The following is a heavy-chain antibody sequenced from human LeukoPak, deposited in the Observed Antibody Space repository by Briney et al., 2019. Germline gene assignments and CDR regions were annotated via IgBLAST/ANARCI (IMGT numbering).Heavy chain of an antibody. D-gene: IGHD4-17*01. J-gene: IGHJ6*03. CDR3: ARDRGGDYGRGRYYYYYYMDV. Sequence: ASVKVPCKASGYTFTSYYMHWVRQAPGQGLEWMGIINPSGGSTSYAQKFQGRVTMTRDTSTSTVYMELSSLRSEDTAVYYCARDRGGDYGRGRYYYYYYMDVWGKGTTVTVSS. CDR1: GYTFTSYY. CDR2: INPSGGST. V-gene: IGHV1-46*01.